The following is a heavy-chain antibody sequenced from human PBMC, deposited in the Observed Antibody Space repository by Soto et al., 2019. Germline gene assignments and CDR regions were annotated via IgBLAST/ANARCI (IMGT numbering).Heavy chain of an antibody. Sequence: PSETLSLTCAVYGGSFSDYSWNWIRQPPGKGLEWIGEITHSGSTNYNPSLMSRVSISVHTSKNQFYLKVNSVSAADTAIYYCASSSLYGMDVWGQGTTVTVSS. V-gene: IGHV4-34*01. CDR1: GGSFSDYS. CDR3: ASSSLYGMDV. CDR2: ITHSGST. J-gene: IGHJ6*02.